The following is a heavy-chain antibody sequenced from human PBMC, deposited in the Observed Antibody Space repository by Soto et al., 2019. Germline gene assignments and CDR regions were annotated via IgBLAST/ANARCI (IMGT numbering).Heavy chain of an antibody. J-gene: IGHJ4*02. CDR3: ARGRYGDY. CDR2: ISAHNGNT. CDR1: GYTFTSYG. D-gene: IGHD1-1*01. Sequence: QVHLVQSGAEVKKPGASVKVSCKASGYTFTSYGITWVRQAPGQGLEWMGWISAHNGNTDYAQKIQGRVIVTRDTSTSTDYMELRSLRSADTAVYYCARGRYGDYWGQGALVTVSS. V-gene: IGHV1-18*01.